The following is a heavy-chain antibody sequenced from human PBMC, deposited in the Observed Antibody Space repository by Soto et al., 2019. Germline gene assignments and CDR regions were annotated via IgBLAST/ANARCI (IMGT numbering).Heavy chain of an antibody. Sequence: QVQLVQSGAEVKKPGASVKVSCKASGYTFTSYYMHWVRQAPGQGLEWMGVINPSDNSTTYAQKFQGIVTMTRDTSTSTVYMELTSLRSEDTAVYYCARARGWFDPWGQGTLVTVSS. CDR3: ARARGWFDP. J-gene: IGHJ5*02. V-gene: IGHV1-46*01. CDR1: GYTFTSYY. D-gene: IGHD3-10*01. CDR2: INPSDNST.